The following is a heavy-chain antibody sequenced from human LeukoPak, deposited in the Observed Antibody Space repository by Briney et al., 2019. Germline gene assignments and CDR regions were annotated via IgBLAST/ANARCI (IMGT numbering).Heavy chain of an antibody. Sequence: GGSLRLSCAASGFTFSSYSMNWVRQAPGKGLEWVSYISSSSSTIYYADSVKGRFTISRDNAKNSLYLQMDSLRAEDTAVYYCARDSVRFLEWLFDYWGQGTLVTVSS. D-gene: IGHD3-3*01. J-gene: IGHJ4*02. CDR2: ISSSSSTI. CDR1: GFTFSSYS. CDR3: ARDSVRFLEWLFDY. V-gene: IGHV3-48*01.